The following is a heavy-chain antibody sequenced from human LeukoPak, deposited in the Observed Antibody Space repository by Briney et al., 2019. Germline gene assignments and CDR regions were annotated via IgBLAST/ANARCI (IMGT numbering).Heavy chain of an antibody. CDR3: ASLILGGGFDI. CDR1: GFTFSTYW. Sequence: GGSLRLSCTASGFTFSTYWMSWVRQAQGKGLEWVANIKQDGSEIYYVDSVKGRFTISRDNAKNSLYLQMNNLRAEDTAVYYCASLILGGGFDIWGQGTMVTVSS. CDR2: IKQDGSEI. V-gene: IGHV3-7*01. D-gene: IGHD2-21*01. J-gene: IGHJ3*02.